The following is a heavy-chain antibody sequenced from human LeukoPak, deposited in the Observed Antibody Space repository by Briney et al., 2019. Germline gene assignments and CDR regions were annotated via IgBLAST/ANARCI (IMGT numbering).Heavy chain of an antibody. V-gene: IGHV3-15*01. CDR3: TWRATVVTVDI. D-gene: IGHD4-23*01. J-gene: IGHJ4*02. Sequence: GGSLRLSCSVSGLSLLDAWLCWGRQAPGEGRVWIGRTIGGNGAADYAAPVKGRFTISRDYSKNTMYLHMNSLKTEDTAVYYCTWRATVVTVDIWGQGTLVTVSS. CDR2: TIGGNGAA. CDR1: GLSLLDAW.